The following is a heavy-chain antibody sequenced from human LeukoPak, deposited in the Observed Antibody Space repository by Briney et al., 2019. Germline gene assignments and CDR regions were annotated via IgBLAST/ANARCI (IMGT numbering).Heavy chain of an antibody. Sequence: SETLSLTCTVSGGSTSSYYWSWIRQPPGKGLEWIGYIYYSGSTNYNPSLKSRVTISVDTSKNQFPLKLSSVTAADTAVYYCALYDGYIDAFDIWGQGTMVTVSS. V-gene: IGHV4-59*08. CDR3: ALYDGYIDAFDI. D-gene: IGHD5-12*01. J-gene: IGHJ3*02. CDR1: GGSTSSYY. CDR2: IYYSGST.